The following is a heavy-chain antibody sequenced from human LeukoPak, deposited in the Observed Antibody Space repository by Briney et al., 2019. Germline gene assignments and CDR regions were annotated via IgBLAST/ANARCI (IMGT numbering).Heavy chain of an antibody. CDR3: ASNLMLDAFDI. CDR2: IYPGDSDT. Sequence: GESLQISCKGSGYSFTSYWIGWVRQMPGKGLEWMGIIYPGDSDTRYSPSFQGQITISADKSISTAYLQWSSLKASDTAMYYCASNLMLDAFDIWGQGTMVTVSS. CDR1: GYSFTSYW. V-gene: IGHV5-51*01. J-gene: IGHJ3*02. D-gene: IGHD3-10*02.